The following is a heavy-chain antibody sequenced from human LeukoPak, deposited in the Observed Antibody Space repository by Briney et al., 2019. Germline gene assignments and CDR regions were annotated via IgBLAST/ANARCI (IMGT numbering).Heavy chain of an antibody. CDR3: ARDRVNYYDSSPFDY. Sequence: SETLSLTCTGSGGSISNYYWNWIRQPAGKGLEWIGHIYASGSTNYNPSLKSRVTMSVDTSKKQFSLKLSSVTAADTAVYYCARDRVNYYDSSPFDYWGQGSLVTVSS. CDR2: IYASGST. D-gene: IGHD3-22*01. J-gene: IGHJ4*02. CDR1: GGSISNYY. V-gene: IGHV4-4*07.